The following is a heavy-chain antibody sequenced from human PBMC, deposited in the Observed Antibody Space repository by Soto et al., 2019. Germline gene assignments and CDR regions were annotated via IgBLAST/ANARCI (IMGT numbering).Heavy chain of an antibody. Sequence: SETLSLTCTVSGGSVSSGSHYWSWIRQPPGKGLEWIGQIFYSGSTNYNPSIKSRVTISVDTSKNQFSLELSSVTAADTAVYFCARDFCGGDCSDDYYYSAMDVWGQGTTVTVSS. V-gene: IGHV4-61*01. D-gene: IGHD2-21*02. J-gene: IGHJ6*02. CDR2: IFYSGST. CDR1: GGSVSSGSHY. CDR3: ARDFCGGDCSDDYYYSAMDV.